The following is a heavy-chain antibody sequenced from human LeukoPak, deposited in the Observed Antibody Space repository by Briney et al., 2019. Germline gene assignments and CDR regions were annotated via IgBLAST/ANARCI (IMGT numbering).Heavy chain of an antibody. V-gene: IGHV4-30-2*06. CDR3: AREHIEGAFDI. CDR2: IYHSGST. J-gene: IGHJ3*02. Sequence: PSETLSLTCAVSGGSISSGGYSWSWIRQSPGKGLEWIGYIYHSGSTYYNPSLKSRVTISVDRSKNQFSLKLSSVTAADTAVYYCAREHIEGAFDIWGRGTMVTVSS. CDR1: GGSISSGGYS.